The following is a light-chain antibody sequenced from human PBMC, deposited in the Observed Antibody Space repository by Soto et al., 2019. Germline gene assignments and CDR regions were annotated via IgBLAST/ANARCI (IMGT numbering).Light chain of an antibody. CDR3: SSYTSISSLGV. J-gene: IGLJ1*01. CDR1: GSDVGSYKY. V-gene: IGLV2-14*01. Sequence: QSVLTQPASVSGSPGQSITISCTGTGSDVGSYKYVSWYQQHPGKAPKLIIFEVSNRPSGVSDRFSGSKSGNRASLTISGLQADDEADYYCSSYTSISSLGVFGNGTKVTVL. CDR2: EVS.